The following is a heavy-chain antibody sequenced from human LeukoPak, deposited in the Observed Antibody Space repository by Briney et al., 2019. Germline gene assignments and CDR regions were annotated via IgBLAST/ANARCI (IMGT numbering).Heavy chain of an antibody. J-gene: IGHJ4*02. CDR2: INHSGST. D-gene: IGHD5-24*01. CDR3: ARVIYGYWVDY. Sequence: SETLSLTCVVSGGSFSGYYWSWIRQPPGKGLEWIGEINHSGSTNYNPSLKSRVTISVDTSKNQFSLKLSSVTAADTAVYYCARVIYGYWVDYWGQGTLVTVSS. CDR1: GGSFSGYY. V-gene: IGHV4-34*01.